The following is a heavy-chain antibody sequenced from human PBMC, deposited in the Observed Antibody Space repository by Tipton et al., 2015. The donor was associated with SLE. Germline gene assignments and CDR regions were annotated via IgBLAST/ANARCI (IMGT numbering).Heavy chain of an antibody. V-gene: IGHV3-23*01. CDR1: GFTFSNYA. J-gene: IGHJ6*03. D-gene: IGHD6-6*01. CDR3: ATSYSSSYYYYYYYMDV. CDR2: ISGSGNTT. Sequence: GSLRLSCAASGFTFSNYAMTWVRQAPGKGLEWVSAISGSGNTTYYADSVKGRFTISRDKSKNTLYLQMNSLRAEDTAVYYCATSYSSSYYYYYYYMDVWGTGTTVTVSS.